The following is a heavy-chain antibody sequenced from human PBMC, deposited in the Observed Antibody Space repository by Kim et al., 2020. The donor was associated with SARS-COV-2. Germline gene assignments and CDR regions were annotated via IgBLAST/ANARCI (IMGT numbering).Heavy chain of an antibody. CDR1: GYTFTSYD. J-gene: IGHJ4*02. CDR3: ARGNRQRWLQLGYYFDY. CDR2: MNPNSGNT. D-gene: IGHD5-12*01. V-gene: IGHV1-8*01. Sequence: ASVKVSCKASGYTFTSYDINWVRQATGQGLEWMGWMNPNSGNTGYAQKFQGRVTMTRNTSISTAYMELSSLRSEDTAVYYCARGNRQRWLQLGYYFDYWGQGTLVTVSS.